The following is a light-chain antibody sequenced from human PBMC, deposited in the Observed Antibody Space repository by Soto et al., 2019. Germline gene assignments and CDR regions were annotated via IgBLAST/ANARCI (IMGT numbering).Light chain of an antibody. V-gene: IGKV3-20*01. J-gene: IGKJ1*01. CDR2: AAS. CDR1: ESIAGTY. CDR3: QQYGGSPRT. Sequence: EIVLTQSPGTLSLSPGDRATLSCRASESIAGTYLAWYQQKPGQAPWLLIYAASSRATGIPDKFSASGSGTDFTLTINRLGPEDFAMYYCQQYGGSPRTFGQGTKVEIK.